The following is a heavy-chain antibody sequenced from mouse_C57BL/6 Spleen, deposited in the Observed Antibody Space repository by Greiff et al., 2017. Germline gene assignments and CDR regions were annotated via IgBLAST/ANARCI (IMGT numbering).Heavy chain of an antibody. CDR3: SRDRPLSPGYAMDY. J-gene: IGHJ4*01. V-gene: IGHV1-5*01. D-gene: IGHD3-2*02. CDR2: ISPGNSDT. CDR1: GYTFTSYW. Sequence: EVMLVESGTVLARPGASVKMSCKTSGYTFTSYWMHWVKQRPGQGLEWIGAISPGNSDTSYNQKFKGKAKLTAVTSASTAYMELSSLTHEDSAVSSSSRDRPLSPGYAMDYWGQGTSVTVSS.